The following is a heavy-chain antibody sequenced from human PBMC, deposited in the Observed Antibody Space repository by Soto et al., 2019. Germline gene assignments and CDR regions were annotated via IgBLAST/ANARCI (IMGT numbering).Heavy chain of an antibody. CDR3: ARAPVTTFIPFDS. J-gene: IGHJ4*02. CDR1: GGSISIYY. V-gene: IGHV4-59*01. Sequence: PSETLSVTCTVSGGSISIYYWSWIRQPPGKGLEWIGYIYYSGSTNYNPSLKSRVTISVDTSKNQFSLKLSSVTAADTAVYYCARAPVTTFIPFDSWGQGTLVTVSS. CDR2: IYYSGST. D-gene: IGHD4-17*01.